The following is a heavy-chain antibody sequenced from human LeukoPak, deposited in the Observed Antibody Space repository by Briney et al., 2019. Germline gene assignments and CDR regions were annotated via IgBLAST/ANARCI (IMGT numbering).Heavy chain of an antibody. CDR1: GFTFSSYA. Sequence: GGSLRLSCAASGFTFSSYAMHWVRQAPGKGLEWVAVISYDGSNKYYADSVKGRFTISRDNSKNTLYLQMNSLRAEDTAVYYCAREDSDSSGWYYGMDVWGQGTTVTVSS. CDR3: AREDSDSSGWYYGMDV. J-gene: IGHJ6*02. CDR2: ISYDGSNK. V-gene: IGHV3-30-3*01. D-gene: IGHD6-19*01.